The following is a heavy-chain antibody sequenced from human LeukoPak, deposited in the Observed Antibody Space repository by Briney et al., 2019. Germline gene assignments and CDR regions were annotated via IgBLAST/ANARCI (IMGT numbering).Heavy chain of an antibody. Sequence: ASVKVSCKASGYTFTSYGISWVRQAPGQGLEWMGWISAYNGNANYAQKLQGRVTMTTDTSTSTAYMELRSLRAEDTALYYCAKVGNPTLWFGSYYFDYWGQGTLVTVSS. V-gene: IGHV1-18*01. CDR2: ISAYNGNA. CDR1: GYTFTSYG. D-gene: IGHD3-10*01. J-gene: IGHJ4*02. CDR3: AKVGNPTLWFGSYYFDY.